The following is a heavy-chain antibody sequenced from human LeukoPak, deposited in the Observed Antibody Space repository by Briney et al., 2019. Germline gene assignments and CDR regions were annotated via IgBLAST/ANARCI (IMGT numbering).Heavy chain of an antibody. V-gene: IGHV3-66*01. J-gene: IGHJ4*02. Sequence: GGSLRLSCAASGFTVSSNYMSWVRQAPGKGLEWVSVIYSGGSTYYADSVEGRFTISRDNSKNTLYLQMNSLRAEDTAVYYCAHAMVRGVISYWGQGTLVTVSS. D-gene: IGHD3-10*01. CDR3: AHAMVRGVISY. CDR1: GFTVSSNY. CDR2: IYSGGST.